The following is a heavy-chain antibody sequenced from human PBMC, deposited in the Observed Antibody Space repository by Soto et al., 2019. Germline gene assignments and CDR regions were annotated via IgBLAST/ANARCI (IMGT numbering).Heavy chain of an antibody. V-gene: IGHV4-30-4*01. CDR1: GGSISRGDYY. D-gene: IGHD3-22*01. Sequence: PSETLSLTCTVSGGSISRGDYYWSWILQPPGKGLEWIGYIYYSGSTYYNPSLKSRVTISVDTSKNQFSLKLSSVTAADTAVYYCARDSYYDSSGYRGGFAFYIWGQGTMVTVSS. J-gene: IGHJ3*02. CDR3: ARDSYYDSSGYRGGFAFYI. CDR2: IYYSGST.